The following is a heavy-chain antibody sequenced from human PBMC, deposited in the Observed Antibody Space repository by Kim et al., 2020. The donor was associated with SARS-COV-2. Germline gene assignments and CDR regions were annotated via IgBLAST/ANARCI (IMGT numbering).Heavy chain of an antibody. J-gene: IGHJ4*02. V-gene: IGHV3-23*01. CDR2: ISGSGGST. CDR3: AKLVGSSWYRPLDY. D-gene: IGHD6-13*01. Sequence: GGSLRLSCAASGFTFSSYAMSWVRQAPGKGLEWVSAISGSGGSTYYADSVKGRFTISRDNSKNTLYLQMNSLRAEDTAVYYCAKLVGSSWYRPLDYWGQGTLVTVSS. CDR1: GFTFSSYA.